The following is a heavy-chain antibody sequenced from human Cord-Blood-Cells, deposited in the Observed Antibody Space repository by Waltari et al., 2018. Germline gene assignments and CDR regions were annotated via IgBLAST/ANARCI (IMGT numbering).Heavy chain of an antibody. CDR2: ISWNSVSI. V-gene: IGHV3-9*03. CDR3: AKGTELGINDAFDI. Sequence: EVQLVESGGGLVQPGRSLRLSCAASGFTFDDYAMHWVRQAPGKGLEWVSGISWNSVSIGYADSVKGRFTISRDNAKNSLYLQMNSLRAEDMALYYCAKGTELGINDAFDIWGQGTMVTVSS. J-gene: IGHJ3*02. CDR1: GFTFDDYA. D-gene: IGHD7-27*01.